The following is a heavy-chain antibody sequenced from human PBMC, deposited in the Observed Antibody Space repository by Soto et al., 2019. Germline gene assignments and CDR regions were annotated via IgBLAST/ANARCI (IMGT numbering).Heavy chain of an antibody. D-gene: IGHD3-3*01. CDR3: SRLRITNPGVVTVHYFDY. V-gene: IGHV4-61*08. J-gene: IGHJ4*02. CDR1: GGSVSSGVYY. Sequence: PSETLSLTCSVSGGSVSSGVYYWSWIRQPPGKGLELIGYISNSGSTNYNPSLTSRVAISLERSRNQFSLKLTSVTAADTAGYYCSRLRITNPGVVTVHYFDYRAGGTLVTVP. CDR2: ISNSGST.